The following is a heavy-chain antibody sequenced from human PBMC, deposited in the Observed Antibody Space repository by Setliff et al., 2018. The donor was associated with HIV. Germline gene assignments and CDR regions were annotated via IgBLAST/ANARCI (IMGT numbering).Heavy chain of an antibody. Sequence: PGESLKISCRGPGYTFTNYWIGWVRQMPGRGLEWMGIIYPGDSDTRYSPSFEGKVTMSADKSINTAYLQWNSLKASDTAMYYCARQPTDTSGYNNWFDSWGQGTLVTVSP. J-gene: IGHJ5*01. CDR3: ARQPTDTSGYNNWFDS. D-gene: IGHD3-3*01. CDR1: GYTFTNYW. V-gene: IGHV5-51*01. CDR2: IYPGDSDT.